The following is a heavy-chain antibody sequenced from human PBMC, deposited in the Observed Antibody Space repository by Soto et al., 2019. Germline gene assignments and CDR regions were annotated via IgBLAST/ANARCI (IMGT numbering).Heavy chain of an antibody. CDR1: GGSISSYY. V-gene: IGHV4-59*01. J-gene: IGHJ4*02. CDR2: IYYSGST. D-gene: IGHD2-8*01. Sequence: PSETLSLTCTVSGGSISSYYLSWIRQPPGKGLEWIGYIYYSGSTNYNPSLKSRVTISVDTSKNQFSLKLSSVTAADTAVYYWAGAYCISGVLLSGNFDLWAQGPLGTVSS. CDR3: AGAYCISGVLLSGNFDL.